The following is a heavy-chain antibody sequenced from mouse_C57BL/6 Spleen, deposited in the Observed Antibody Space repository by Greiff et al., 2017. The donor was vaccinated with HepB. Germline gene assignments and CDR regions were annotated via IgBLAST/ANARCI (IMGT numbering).Heavy chain of an antibody. J-gene: IGHJ2*01. D-gene: IGHD1-1*01. CDR3: ARGPITTVVDYFDY. V-gene: IGHV1-81*01. CDR2: IYPRSGNT. Sequence: QVQLQQSGAELARPGASVKLSCKASGYTFTSYGISWVKQRTGQGLEWIGEIYPRSGNTYYNEKFKGKATLTADKSSSTAYMELRSLTSEDSAVYFCARGPITTVVDYFDYWGQGTTLTVSS. CDR1: GYTFTSYG.